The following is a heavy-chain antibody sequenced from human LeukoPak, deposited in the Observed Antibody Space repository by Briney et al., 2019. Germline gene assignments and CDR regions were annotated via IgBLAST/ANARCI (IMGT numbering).Heavy chain of an antibody. CDR2: IYYSGST. J-gene: IGHJ5*02. CDR1: GGSISSYY. V-gene: IGHV4-59*01. CDR3: ARAGYYGSAPKPGWFDP. D-gene: IGHD3-10*01. Sequence: SETLSLTCTVSGGSISSYYWSWIRQPPGKGLEWIGYIYYSGSTNYNPSLKSRVTISVDTSKNQFSLKLSSVTAADTAVYYRARAGYYGSAPKPGWFDPWGQGTLVTVSS.